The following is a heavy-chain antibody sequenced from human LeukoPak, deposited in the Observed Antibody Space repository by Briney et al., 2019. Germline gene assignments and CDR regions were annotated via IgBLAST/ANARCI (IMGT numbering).Heavy chain of an antibody. J-gene: IGHJ5*02. V-gene: IGHV4-59*01. D-gene: IGHD6-19*01. CDR2: IYSSGFT. Sequence: SETLSLTCTVSGGSISSYYWSWVRQPPGKGLEWIGNIYSSGFTSYNPSLKSRVAISIDTSKDQFSLNLTSVTAADTAVYYCTKVLIAVVAGWIDRWGQGTLVTVSS. CDR3: TKVLIAVVAGWIDR. CDR1: GGSISSYY.